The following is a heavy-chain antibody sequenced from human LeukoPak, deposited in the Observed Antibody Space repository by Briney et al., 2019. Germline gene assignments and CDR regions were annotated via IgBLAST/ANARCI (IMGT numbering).Heavy chain of an antibody. CDR3: ARDLFRSSAWSDY. CDR2: ISSYNGNT. CDR1: GGTFSSYA. Sequence: ASVKVSCKASGGTFSSYAISWVRQAPGQGLEWMGWISSYNGNTNYAQKFQGRVTMTTDTSTSTAYMELRSLRSDDTAVYYCARDLFRSSAWSDYWGQGTLVTVSS. V-gene: IGHV1-18*01. D-gene: IGHD6-19*01. J-gene: IGHJ4*02.